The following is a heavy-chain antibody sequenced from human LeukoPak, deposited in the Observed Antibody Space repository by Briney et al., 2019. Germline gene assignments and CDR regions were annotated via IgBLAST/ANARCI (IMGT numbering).Heavy chain of an antibody. CDR3: ARDMGSGSLHY. CDR2: IDAGNAKT. CDR1: GYTFTTYA. Sequence: ASVKVSCKASGYTFTTYAIHWVRQAPGQRLEWMGWIDAGNAKTRYSQKFQGRVTITRDTSASTMYVDLSSLRSEDTAVYYCARDMGSGSLHYWGQGTLVTVSS. J-gene: IGHJ4*02. V-gene: IGHV1-3*01. D-gene: IGHD1-26*01.